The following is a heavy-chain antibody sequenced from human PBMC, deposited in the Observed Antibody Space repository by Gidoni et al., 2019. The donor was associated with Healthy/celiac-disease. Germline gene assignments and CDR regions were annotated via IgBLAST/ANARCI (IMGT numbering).Heavy chain of an antibody. CDR1: GGSISSSRYY. D-gene: IGHD3-22*01. V-gene: IGHV4-39*01. Sequence: QLQLQESGPGLVKPSETLSLTCTVPGGSISSSRYYWGWIRQPPGKGLEWIGSIYYSGSTYYNPSLKSRVTISVDTFKNQFSLKLSSVTAADTAVYYCARISRYYDSSGYPTFDYWGQGTLVTVSS. J-gene: IGHJ4*02. CDR3: ARISRYYDSSGYPTFDY. CDR2: IYYSGST.